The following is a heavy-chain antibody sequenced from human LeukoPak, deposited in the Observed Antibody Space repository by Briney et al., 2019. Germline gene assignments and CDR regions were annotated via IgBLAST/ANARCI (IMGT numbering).Heavy chain of an antibody. CDR2: IYSGGST. J-gene: IGHJ4*02. CDR1: GFTVSDNY. V-gene: IGHV3-53*01. D-gene: IGHD5-12*01. CDR3: VLRGLVATIEY. Sequence: GGSLRLSCAASGFTVSDNYMSWVRQAPGKGLEWVSVIYSGGSTYYADSVKGRFTISRDNSKNTLYLQMNSLRAEDTAVYYCVLRGLVATIEYWGQGTLVTVSS.